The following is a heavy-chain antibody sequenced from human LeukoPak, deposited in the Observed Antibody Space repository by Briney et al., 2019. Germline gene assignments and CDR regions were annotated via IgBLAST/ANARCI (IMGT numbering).Heavy chain of an antibody. CDR1: GYTFTSYG. CDR3: ARGPRGSNDY. D-gene: IGHD5-12*01. J-gene: IGHJ4*02. CDR2: INGGNGNT. Sequence: ASVKVSCKTSGYTFTSYGMHWVRQAPGQSLEWMGWINGGNGNTKYSEKFQGRVTIIRDTSASTAYMELSSLRSEDTAVYYCARGPRGSNDYWGQGTLVTVSS. V-gene: IGHV1-3*01.